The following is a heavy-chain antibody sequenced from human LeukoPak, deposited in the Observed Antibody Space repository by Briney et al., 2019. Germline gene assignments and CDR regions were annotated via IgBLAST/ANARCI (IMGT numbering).Heavy chain of an antibody. CDR3: AKDPPAARGYTLAFDH. CDR2: ISYDGTNK. V-gene: IGHV3-30*18. D-gene: IGHD5-18*01. CDR1: GFSFSNHG. Sequence: GRSLRLSCAASGFSFSNHGMHWVRQAPGKGLEWVAFISYDGTNKYYADSVKGRFTISRDNSKNTLYLQMNSLRAEDTAVYYCAKDPPAARGYTLAFDHWGQGTLVTVSS. J-gene: IGHJ4*02.